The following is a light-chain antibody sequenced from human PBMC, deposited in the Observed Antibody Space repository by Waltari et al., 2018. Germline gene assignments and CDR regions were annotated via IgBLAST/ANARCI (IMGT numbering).Light chain of an antibody. J-gene: IGLJ3*02. V-gene: IGLV2-14*03. CDR2: DVR. CDR1: SSDVGAYDY. CDR3: SSYTRSSTWV. Sequence: HSALTQPASVSGSPGQSITISCTGTSSDVGAYDYVSWYQQYPGKAPKLMIYDVRNRPLGFSNRFSGSKSGITASLSISGVQAEDEAYYYCSSYTRSSTWVFGGGTKLTVL.